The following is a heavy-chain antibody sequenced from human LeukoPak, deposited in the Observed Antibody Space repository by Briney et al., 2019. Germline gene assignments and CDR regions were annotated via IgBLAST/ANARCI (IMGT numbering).Heavy chain of an antibody. J-gene: IGHJ4*02. CDR2: IKQDGSEK. CDR1: GLTFSGYW. V-gene: IGHV3-7*01. CDR3: ASLIAVAGKPDY. D-gene: IGHD6-19*01. Sequence: GGSLRLSCAASGLTFSGYWMSWVRQAPGKGLVWVANIKQDGSEKYYVDSVKGRFTISRDNAKNSLYLQMNSLRAEDTAVYYCASLIAVAGKPDYWGQGTLVTVSS.